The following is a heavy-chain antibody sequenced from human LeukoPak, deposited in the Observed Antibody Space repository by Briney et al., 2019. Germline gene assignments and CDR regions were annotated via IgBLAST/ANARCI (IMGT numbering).Heavy chain of an antibody. V-gene: IGHV4-59*08. Sequence: SETLSLTCTVSGGSISSYYWSWIRQPPGKGLEWIGYIHYSGSTNYNPSLKSRVTISVDTSKNQFSLKLSSVTAADTAVYYCARAQTVYYYGSGSYLGWFDPWGQGTLVTVSS. D-gene: IGHD3-10*01. CDR3: ARAQTVYYYGSGSYLGWFDP. CDR1: GGSISSYY. CDR2: IHYSGST. J-gene: IGHJ5*02.